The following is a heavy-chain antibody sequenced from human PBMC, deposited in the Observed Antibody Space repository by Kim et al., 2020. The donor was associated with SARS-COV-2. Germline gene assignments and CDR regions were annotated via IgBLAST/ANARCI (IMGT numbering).Heavy chain of an antibody. V-gene: IGHV1-46*01. D-gene: IGHD3-3*01. CDR3: ARDIIARYYDLWSGYPYYYGMDV. Sequence: ASVKVSCKASGYTFTSYYMHWVRQAPGQGLEWMGLINPSGGSTSYAQKFQGRVTMTRDTSTSTVYMELSSLRSEDTAVYYCARDIIARYYDLWSGYPYYYGMDVWGQGTTVTVSS. J-gene: IGHJ6*02. CDR1: GYTFTSYY. CDR2: INPSGGST.